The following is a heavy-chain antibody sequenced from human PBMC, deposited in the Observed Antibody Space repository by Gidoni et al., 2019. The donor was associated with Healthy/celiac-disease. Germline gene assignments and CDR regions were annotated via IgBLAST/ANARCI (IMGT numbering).Heavy chain of an antibody. V-gene: IGHV3-33*01. J-gene: IGHJ3*02. Sequence: QVQLVESGGGVVQPGRSLRLYCAASGFTFSSYGMHWDRQAPGKGLEVVAVIWYDGSKKYYADSVKVLFTISRDNSKNTLYLQMNSLRAEYTAVYYCARDRVLRYFDWMGAFDIWGQGTMVTVSS. D-gene: IGHD3-9*01. CDR2: IWYDGSKK. CDR1: GFTFSSYG. CDR3: ARDRVLRYFDWMGAFDI.